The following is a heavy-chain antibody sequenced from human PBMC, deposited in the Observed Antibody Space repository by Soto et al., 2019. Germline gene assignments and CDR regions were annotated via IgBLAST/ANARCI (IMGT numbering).Heavy chain of an antibody. D-gene: IGHD1-26*01. V-gene: IGHV3-48*03. CDR3: ARGERATSNWFDP. J-gene: IGHJ5*02. Sequence: EVQLVESGGGLVQPGGSLRLSCAASGFTFSSYEMNWVRQAPGKGLEWVSYISSSGSTIYYADSVKGRFTISRDNAKNTLYLQMNSLRAEDTAVYYCARGERATSNWFDPWGQGTLVTVSS. CDR1: GFTFSSYE. CDR2: ISSSGSTI.